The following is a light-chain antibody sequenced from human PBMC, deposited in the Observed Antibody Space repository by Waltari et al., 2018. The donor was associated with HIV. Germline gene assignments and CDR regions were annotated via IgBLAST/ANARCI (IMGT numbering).Light chain of an antibody. CDR2: KAS. V-gene: IGKV1-5*03. CDR3: QHYKTFSWT. CDR1: QSISGW. Sequence: DIQITQSPCTLSASVVDTVTITCRASQSISGWLAWYQQKPGKAPKLLIYKASLLESGVPSRFSGSGSETEFTLTISSRQPDDFATYYCQHYKTFSWTCGPGIKVYFK. J-gene: IGKJ1*01.